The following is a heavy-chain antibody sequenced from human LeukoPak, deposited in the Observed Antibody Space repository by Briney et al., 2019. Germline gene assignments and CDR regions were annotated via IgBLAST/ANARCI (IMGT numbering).Heavy chain of an antibody. CDR1: GFTFTNYW. J-gene: IGHJ6*02. CDR2: IKQDGSQK. CDR3: AKDWVRGDIKYGMDV. V-gene: IGHV3-7*01. D-gene: IGHD3-10*01. Sequence: GGSLRLSCVASGFTFTNYWMNWVRQAPGKGLEWVASIKQDGSQKSYVDSVKGRLTISRDNAKNSLSLQMDSLRGEDTAVYYCAKDWVRGDIKYGMDVWGQGTTVTVSS.